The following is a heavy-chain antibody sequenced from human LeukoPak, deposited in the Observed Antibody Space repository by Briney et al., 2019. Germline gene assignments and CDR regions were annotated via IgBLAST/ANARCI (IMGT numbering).Heavy chain of an antibody. CDR2: IYYSGST. V-gene: IGHV4-59*08. CDR3: AASKEVAATPVDY. J-gene: IGHJ4*02. D-gene: IGHD2-15*01. Sequence: SETLSLTCTVSGGSISSYYWSWIRQPPGKGLEWIGYIYYSGSTNYNPSLKSRVTISVDTSKNQFSLKLSSVIAADTAVYYCAASKEVAATPVDYWGQGTLVTVSS. CDR1: GGSISSYY.